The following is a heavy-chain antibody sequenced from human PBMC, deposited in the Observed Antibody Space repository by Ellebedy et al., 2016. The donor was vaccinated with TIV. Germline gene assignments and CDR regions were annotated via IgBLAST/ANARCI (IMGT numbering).Heavy chain of an antibody. J-gene: IGHJ4*02. CDR3: ARDGWETGASKTFDY. Sequence: AASVKVSCKTSGYIFTTYAMHWVRQAPGQRPEWMGWVDGDNVNTKYSQNLQGRVTITRDTSASTVYMELSSLKSEDTAVYYCARDGWETGASKTFDYWGQGTLVTVSS. V-gene: IGHV1-3*01. CDR2: VDGDNVNT. CDR1: GYIFTTYA. D-gene: IGHD2-8*02.